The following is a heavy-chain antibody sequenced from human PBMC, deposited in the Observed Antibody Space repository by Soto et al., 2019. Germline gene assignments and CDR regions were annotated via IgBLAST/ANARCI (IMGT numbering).Heavy chain of an antibody. CDR2: IYYSGST. J-gene: IGHJ3*02. V-gene: IGHV4-59*01. Sequence: SETLSLTCTVSGGSISSYYWSWIRQPPGKGLEWIGYIYYSGSTNYNPSLKSRVTISVDTSKNQFSLKLSSVTAADTAVYYCARGGFKSAFDIWGQGTMVTVSS. CDR1: GGSISSYY. CDR3: ARGGFKSAFDI.